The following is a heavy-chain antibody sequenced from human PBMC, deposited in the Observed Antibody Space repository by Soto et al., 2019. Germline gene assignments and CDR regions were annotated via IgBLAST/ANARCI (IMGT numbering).Heavy chain of an antibody. CDR3: ARGEQYSGRIFDY. Sequence: QVQLQQSGPGLVKPSQTLSLTCAITGDSVSSNSADWSWVRQSPSRGLEWLGRTYYRSKWYYEYAVSVRGRITINPDTSKNQYSLQLNSVTPEDTAVYFCARGEQYSGRIFDYWGQGTLVTVSS. J-gene: IGHJ4*01. CDR2: TYYRSKWYY. CDR1: GDSVSSNSAD. V-gene: IGHV6-1*01. D-gene: IGHD1-26*01.